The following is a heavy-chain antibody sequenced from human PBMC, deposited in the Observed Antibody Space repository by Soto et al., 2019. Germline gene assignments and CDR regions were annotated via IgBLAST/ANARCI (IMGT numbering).Heavy chain of an antibody. D-gene: IGHD1-7*01. Sequence: SETLSLTCTVSGGSISSYYWSWIRQPPGKGLEWIGYIYYSGSTNYNPSLKSRVTISVDTSKNQFSLKLSSVTAADTAVYYCARGRAIGSYNWNYGYFDYWGQGTLVTVSS. CDR2: IYYSGST. V-gene: IGHV4-59*08. J-gene: IGHJ4*02. CDR3: ARGRAIGSYNWNYGYFDY. CDR1: GGSISSYY.